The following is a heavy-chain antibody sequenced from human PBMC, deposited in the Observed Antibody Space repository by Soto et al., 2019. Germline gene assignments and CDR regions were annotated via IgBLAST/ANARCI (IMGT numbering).Heavy chain of an antibody. CDR2: IIPLHNTS. D-gene: IGHD1-20*01. J-gene: IGHJ6*02. CDR3: AIWSNWNPLYYRGMDV. V-gene: IGHV1-69*06. CDR1: GGAFTNYS. Sequence: QVQLLQSGAEVKKPGSSVKVSCKVSGGAFTNYSLNWVRHAPGQGLEWLGGIIPLHNTSNYSLKLLGRGSVTADISSNTVYMRLSGLTSDDTATYYCAIWSNWNPLYYRGMDVWGQGTTVTVSS.